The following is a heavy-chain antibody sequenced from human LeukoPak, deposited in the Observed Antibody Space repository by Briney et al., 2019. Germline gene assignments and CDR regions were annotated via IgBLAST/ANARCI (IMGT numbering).Heavy chain of an antibody. CDR3: AKDRGYSGSYLFDY. D-gene: IGHD1-26*01. Sequence: GGSLRLSCAASGFIFSNYAMSWVRQAPGKGLEWVSGLSGSGNTRYYADSVKGRFTISRDNSKNTLFLQTNSLRAEDTAVYYCAKDRGYSGSYLFDYWGQGTLVTVSS. CDR1: GFIFSNYA. J-gene: IGHJ4*02. V-gene: IGHV3-23*01. CDR2: LSGSGNTR.